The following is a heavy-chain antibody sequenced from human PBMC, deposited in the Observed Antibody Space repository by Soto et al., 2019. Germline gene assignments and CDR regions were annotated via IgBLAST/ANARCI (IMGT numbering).Heavy chain of an antibody. V-gene: IGHV4-59*01. CDR1: GGSISGYF. J-gene: IGHJ6*02. Sequence: ASETLSLTCTVSGGSISGYFWSWIRQPPGKGLECIGYLSDSGSTDYTPSLNSRVTISVDTSKNQFSLQLSSVTAADTAVYYCARKEYGDGLDVWGQGTTVTV. D-gene: IGHD2-2*01. CDR3: ARKEYGDGLDV. CDR2: LSDSGST.